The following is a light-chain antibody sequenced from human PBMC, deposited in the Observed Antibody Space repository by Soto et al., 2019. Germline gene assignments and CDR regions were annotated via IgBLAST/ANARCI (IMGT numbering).Light chain of an antibody. Sequence: EILMTQSPATLSVSPGERATLPCRASQSVSSNLAWYQQKPGQAPRLLIYAVSTRATDIPARFSGSGSGTEFTLTISSLQSEDFAVYYCQQYNNWPPTWTLGQGTKVDIK. J-gene: IGKJ1*01. CDR3: QQYNNWPPTWT. V-gene: IGKV3-15*01. CDR1: QSVSSN. CDR2: AVS.